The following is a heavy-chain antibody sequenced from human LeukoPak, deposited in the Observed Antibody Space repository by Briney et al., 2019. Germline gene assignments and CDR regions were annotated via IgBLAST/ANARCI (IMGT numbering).Heavy chain of an antibody. CDR2: ISNDESNK. V-gene: IGHV3-30*18. Sequence: GGSLRLSCTASGFTFSNYGMHWVRQAPGRGLEWVALISNDESNKNYADSVKGRFTISRDNSKNTLYLQMNSLRAEDTAVYYCAKHSSGISVAGTVQYWGQGTLVTVSS. J-gene: IGHJ4*02. CDR3: AKHSSGISVAGTVQY. D-gene: IGHD6-19*01. CDR1: GFTFSNYG.